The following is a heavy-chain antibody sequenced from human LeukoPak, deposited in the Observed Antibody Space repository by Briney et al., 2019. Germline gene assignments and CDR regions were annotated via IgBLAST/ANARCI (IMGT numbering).Heavy chain of an antibody. Sequence: GASGKVSGKASGGTFSSYAISWGRQAPGQGLEWRGGIIPIFGTANYARKFQGRVTITADESTSTAYMELSSLRSEDTAVYYCSLAYCGGDCYEAFDIWGQGTMVTVYS. V-gene: IGHV1-69*13. J-gene: IGHJ3*02. D-gene: IGHD2-21*02. CDR2: IIPIFGTA. CDR1: GGTFSSYA. CDR3: SLAYCGGDCYEAFDI.